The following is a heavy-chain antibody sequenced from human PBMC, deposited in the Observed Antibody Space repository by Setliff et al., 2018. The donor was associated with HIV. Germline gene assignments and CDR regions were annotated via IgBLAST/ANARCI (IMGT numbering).Heavy chain of an antibody. CDR3: AKSLLVAGNDY. CDR2: ISAYDDST. V-gene: IGHV3-23*01. Sequence: GGSLRLSCAASGFSFRNYAMSWVRQAPGKGPEWVSGISAYDDSTYYADSVKGRFTVSRDNSKNTLYLQMISLRADDTAVYYCAKSLLVAGNDYWGQGMLVTVSS. CDR1: GFSFRNYA. D-gene: IGHD2-8*02. J-gene: IGHJ4*02.